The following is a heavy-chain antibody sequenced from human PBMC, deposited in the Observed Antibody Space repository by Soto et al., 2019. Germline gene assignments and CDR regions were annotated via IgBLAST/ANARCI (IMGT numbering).Heavy chain of an antibody. V-gene: IGHV4-59*08. CDR2: IYYSGST. CDR3: ARHGNSGYGSSWYNWFDP. D-gene: IGHD6-13*01. CDR1: GGSISSYY. J-gene: IGHJ5*02. Sequence: SETLSLTCTVSGGSISSYYWSWIRQPPGKGLEWIGYIYYSGSTNYNPSLKSRVTISVDTSKNQFSLKLSSVTAADTAVYYCARHGNSGYGSSWYNWFDPWGQGTLVTSPQ.